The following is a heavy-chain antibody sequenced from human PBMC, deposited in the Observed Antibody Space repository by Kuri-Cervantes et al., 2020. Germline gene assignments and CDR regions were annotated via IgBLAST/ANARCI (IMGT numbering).Heavy chain of an antibody. CDR1: GYTFTGYY. D-gene: IGHD6-19*01. Sequence: ASVKVSCKASGYTFTGYYMHWVRQAPGQGLEWMGWINPNSGNTNYAQKFQGRVTMTRDTSISTAYMELSRLRSDDTAVYYCARDRSTAVADPGFDPWGQGTLVTVSS. J-gene: IGHJ5*02. CDR3: ARDRSTAVADPGFDP. V-gene: IGHV1-2*02. CDR2: INPNSGNT.